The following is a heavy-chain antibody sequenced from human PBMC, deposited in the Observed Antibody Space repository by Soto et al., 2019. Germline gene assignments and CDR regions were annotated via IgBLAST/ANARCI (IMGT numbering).Heavy chain of an antibody. CDR3: AREAVLLWFGELFRKREKRYYYYGMDV. Sequence: GGSLRLSCAASGFTFSSYAMHWVRQAPGKGLEWVAVISYDGSNKYYADSVKGRFTISRDNSKNTLYLQMNSLRAEDTAVYYCAREAVLLWFGELFRKREKRYYYYGMDVWGQGTTVTVSS. CDR2: ISYDGSNK. J-gene: IGHJ6*02. D-gene: IGHD3-10*01. CDR1: GFTFSSYA. V-gene: IGHV3-30-3*01.